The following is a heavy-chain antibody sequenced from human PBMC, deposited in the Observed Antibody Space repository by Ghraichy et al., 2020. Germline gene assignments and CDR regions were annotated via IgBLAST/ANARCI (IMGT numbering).Heavy chain of an antibody. Sequence: SETLSLTCTVSGGSISSSSYYWGWIRQPPGKGLEWIGSIYYSGSTYYNPSLKSRVTISVDTSKNQFSLKLSSVTAADTAVYYCARLGYDSSGYYSEYNYYYYYYMDVWGKGTTVTVSS. D-gene: IGHD3-22*01. J-gene: IGHJ6*03. CDR3: ARLGYDSSGYYSEYNYYYYYYMDV. V-gene: IGHV4-39*01. CDR1: GGSISSSSYY. CDR2: IYYSGST.